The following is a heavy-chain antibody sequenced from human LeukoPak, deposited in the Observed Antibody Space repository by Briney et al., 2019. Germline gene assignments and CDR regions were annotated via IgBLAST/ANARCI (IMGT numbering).Heavy chain of an antibody. CDR2: ISGSGGST. V-gene: IGHV3-23*01. CDR3: AKGSGSGSYGFDP. D-gene: IGHD3-10*01. Sequence: PGGSLRLSCVASGFAFSGYAMSWVRQAPGKGLEWVSVISGSGGSTNYADSAKGRFTISRDNSKNTLYLQMNSLRAEDTAVYYCAKGSGSGSYGFDPWGQGTLVTVSS. CDR1: GFAFSGYA. J-gene: IGHJ5*02.